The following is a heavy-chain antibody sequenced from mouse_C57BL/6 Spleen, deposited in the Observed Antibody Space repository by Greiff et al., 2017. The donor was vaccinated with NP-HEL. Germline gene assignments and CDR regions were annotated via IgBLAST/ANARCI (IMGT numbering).Heavy chain of an antibody. V-gene: IGHV1-82*01. CDR1: GYAFSSSW. J-gene: IGHJ2*01. D-gene: IGHD2-2*01. Sequence: LVESGPELVKPGASVKISCKASGYAFSSSWMNWVKQRPGKGLEWIGRIYPGDGDTNYNGKFKGKATLTADKSSSTAYMQLSSLTSEDSAVYFCARRDYGYDDYFDYWGQGTTLTVSS. CDR2: IYPGDGDT. CDR3: ARRDYGYDDYFDY.